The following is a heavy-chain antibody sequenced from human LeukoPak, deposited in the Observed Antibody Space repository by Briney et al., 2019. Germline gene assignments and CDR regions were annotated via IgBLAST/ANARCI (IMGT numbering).Heavy chain of an antibody. CDR3: ARGRRYYGSRSTFYFDY. J-gene: IGHJ4*02. Sequence: SQTLSLTCTVSGGSISSGGYYWSWIRQHPGKGXXXXGYIYYSGSTYYNPSLKSRVTISVDTSKNQFSLKLSSVTAADTAVYYCARGRRYYGSRSTFYFDYWGQGTLVTVSS. CDR1: GGSISSGGYY. CDR2: IYYSGST. D-gene: IGHD3-10*01. V-gene: IGHV4-31*03.